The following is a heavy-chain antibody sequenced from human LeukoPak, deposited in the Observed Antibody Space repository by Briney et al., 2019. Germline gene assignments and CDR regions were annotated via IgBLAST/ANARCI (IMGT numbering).Heavy chain of an antibody. CDR1: GFTFNNYW. CDR2: INQDGSKK. CDR3: ARGGGLDV. J-gene: IGHJ6*02. Sequence: GGSLRLSCATSGFTFNNYWMSWVRQAPGRGLEWVANINQDGSKKDYVDSVKGRFTLSRDNAKNSLYLQMSNLRAEDTAVYFCARGGGLDVWGQGATVTVSS. V-gene: IGHV3-7*03. D-gene: IGHD3-16*01.